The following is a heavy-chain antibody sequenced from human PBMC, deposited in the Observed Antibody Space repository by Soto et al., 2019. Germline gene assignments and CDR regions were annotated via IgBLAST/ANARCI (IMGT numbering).Heavy chain of an antibody. D-gene: IGHD3-10*01. Sequence: ASVKVSCKVSGYTLTELSTHWVRQAPGKGLEWMGGFDPEDGETIYAQKFQGRVTMTEDTSTDTAYMELSSLRSEDTAVYYCATDEPNPMVRGGYYFDYWGQGTLVTVSS. V-gene: IGHV1-24*01. CDR1: GYTLTELS. CDR3: ATDEPNPMVRGGYYFDY. J-gene: IGHJ4*02. CDR2: FDPEDGET.